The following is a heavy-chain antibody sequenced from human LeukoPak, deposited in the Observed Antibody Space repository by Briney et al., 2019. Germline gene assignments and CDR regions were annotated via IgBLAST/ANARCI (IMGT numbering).Heavy chain of an antibody. Sequence: GGSLRLSCAASGFTFSSYAMSWVRQAPGKGLEWVSGISGSGGSTYYADFVKGRFTISRDNSKNTLYLQMNGLRAEDTAVYYCAKARRIQLWLSWGQGTLATVPS. CDR3: AKARRIQLWLS. CDR2: ISGSGGST. D-gene: IGHD5-18*01. CDR1: GFTFSSYA. J-gene: IGHJ5*02. V-gene: IGHV3-23*01.